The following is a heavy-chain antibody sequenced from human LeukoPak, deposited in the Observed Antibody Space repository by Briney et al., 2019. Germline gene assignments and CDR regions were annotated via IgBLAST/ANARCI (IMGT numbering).Heavy chain of an antibody. CDR3: ARGGGMVANPEN. V-gene: IGHV1-2*02. D-gene: IGHD3-10*01. CDR1: GYSFTDYY. J-gene: IGHJ4*02. Sequence: ASVKVSCKTSGYSFTDYYIHWVRQAPGQGLEWMGWIDPSSGVTKYAQKFQGRVTMTRDTSISTAYMELSGLRSDDAAVYYCARGGGMVANPENWGQGTLVTVSS. CDR2: IDPSSGVT.